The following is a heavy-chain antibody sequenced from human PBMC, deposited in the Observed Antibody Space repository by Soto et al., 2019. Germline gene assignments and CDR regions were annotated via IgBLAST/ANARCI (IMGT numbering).Heavy chain of an antibody. CDR1: GFTFSSYA. V-gene: IGHV3-30-3*01. Sequence: GGSLRLSCAASGFTFSSYAMHWVRQAPGKGLEWVAVISYDGSNKYYADSVKGRFTISRDNSKNTLYLQMNSLRAEETAVYYCARDPRGIAVAFDIWGQGTMVTVSS. J-gene: IGHJ3*02. D-gene: IGHD6-19*01. CDR3: ARDPRGIAVAFDI. CDR2: ISYDGSNK.